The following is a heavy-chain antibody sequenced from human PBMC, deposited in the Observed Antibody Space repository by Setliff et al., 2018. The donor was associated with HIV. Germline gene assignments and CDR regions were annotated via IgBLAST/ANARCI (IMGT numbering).Heavy chain of an antibody. J-gene: IGHJ4*02. V-gene: IGHV4-34*01. Sequence: SETLSLTCAVYGGSFSGYYWSWIRQPPGKGLEWIGEINHSGSTNYNPSLKSRVTISVDTSKNQFSLKLSSVTAADTAVYYCARGSWYYDILTGYRPHPFDYWGQGTLVTAPQ. CDR1: GGSFSGYY. CDR2: INHSGST. CDR3: ARGSWYYDILTGYRPHPFDY. D-gene: IGHD3-9*01.